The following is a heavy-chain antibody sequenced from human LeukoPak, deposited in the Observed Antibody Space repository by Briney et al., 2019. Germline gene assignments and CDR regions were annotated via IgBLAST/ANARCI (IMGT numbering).Heavy chain of an antibody. V-gene: IGHV3-23*01. CDR1: GFTFSSYA. Sequence: GGFLRLSCAASGFTFSSYAMSWVRQAPGKGLEWVSAISGSGGSTYYADSVKGRFTISRDNSKNTLYLQMNSLRAEDTAVYYCAKDENSQWLALPLDYWGQGTLVTVSS. D-gene: IGHD6-19*01. CDR3: AKDENSQWLALPLDY. CDR2: ISGSGGST. J-gene: IGHJ4*02.